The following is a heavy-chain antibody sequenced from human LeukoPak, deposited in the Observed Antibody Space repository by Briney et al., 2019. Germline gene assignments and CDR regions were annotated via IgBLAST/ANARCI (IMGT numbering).Heavy chain of an antibody. CDR2: ISSSGTSI. CDR1: GFTFSAYN. Sequence: PGGSLRLSCAASGFTFSAYNMNWVRQAPGEGLGWVSSISSSGTSIYYAESSKGRFTITRDNAKNSLYLQMNSLRAEDTAVYYCAKHTGPYYSSGSYGLDVWGQGTTVIVSS. D-gene: IGHD3-10*01. V-gene: IGHV3-21*01. J-gene: IGHJ6*02. CDR3: AKHTGPYYSSGSYGLDV.